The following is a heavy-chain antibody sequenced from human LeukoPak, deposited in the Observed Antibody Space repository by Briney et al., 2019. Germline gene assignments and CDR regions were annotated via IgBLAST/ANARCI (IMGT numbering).Heavy chain of an antibody. CDR1: GFTFRTYV. V-gene: IGHV3-7*01. CDR3: ARDLSRSYYYDSRPGAFDI. CDR2: IKQDGSEK. J-gene: IGHJ3*02. Sequence: PGGSLRLSCTASGFTFRTYVMHWVRQAPGKGLEWVANIKQDGSEKYYVDSVKGRFTISRDNAKNSLYLQMNSLRAEDTAVYYCARDLSRSYYYDSRPGAFDIWGQGTMVTVSS. D-gene: IGHD3-22*01.